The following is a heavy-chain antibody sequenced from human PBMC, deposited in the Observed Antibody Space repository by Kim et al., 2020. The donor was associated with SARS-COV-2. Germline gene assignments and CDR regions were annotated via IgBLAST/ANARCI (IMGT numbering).Heavy chain of an antibody. J-gene: IGHJ5*02. V-gene: IGHV5-10-1*01. CDR2: IDPSDSYT. CDR3: ARHLYGSGSFSPENWFDP. D-gene: IGHD3-10*01. Sequence: GESLKISCKGSGYSFTSYWISWVRQMPGKGLEWMGRIDPSDSYTNYSPSFQGHVTISADKSISTAYLQWSSLKASDTAMYYCARHLYGSGSFSPENWFDPWGQGALVTVSS. CDR1: GYSFTSYW.